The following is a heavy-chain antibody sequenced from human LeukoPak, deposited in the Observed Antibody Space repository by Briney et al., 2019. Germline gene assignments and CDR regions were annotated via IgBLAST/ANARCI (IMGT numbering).Heavy chain of an antibody. Sequence: PGGSLRLSCAASGFTFSSYAMHWVRQAPGKGLEWVAVISYDGSNKYYADSVKGRFTISRDNSKNTLYLQMNSLRAEDTAVYYCARDYGAYCSGGSCHTFDYWGQGTLVTVSS. CDR1: GFTFSSYA. D-gene: IGHD2-15*01. CDR2: ISYDGSNK. J-gene: IGHJ4*02. CDR3: ARDYGAYCSGGSCHTFDY. V-gene: IGHV3-30-3*01.